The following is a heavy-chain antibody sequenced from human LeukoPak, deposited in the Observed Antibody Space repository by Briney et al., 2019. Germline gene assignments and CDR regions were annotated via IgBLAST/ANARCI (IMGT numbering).Heavy chain of an antibody. CDR3: ARDQRGFDDFWSGYFLGAFDI. V-gene: IGHV3-33*01. Sequence: GGSLRLSCAASGFTFSSYGMHWVRQAPGKGLEWVAVIWYDGSNKYYADSVKGRFTISRDISKNTLYLQMNSLRAEDTAVYYCARDQRGFDDFWSGYFLGAFDIWGQGTMVTVSS. J-gene: IGHJ3*02. CDR1: GFTFSSYG. CDR2: IWYDGSNK. D-gene: IGHD3-3*01.